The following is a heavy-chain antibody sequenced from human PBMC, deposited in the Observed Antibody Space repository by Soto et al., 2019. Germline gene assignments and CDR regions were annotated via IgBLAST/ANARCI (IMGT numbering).Heavy chain of an antibody. V-gene: IGHV3-23*01. CDR1: GFTFSSYA. J-gene: IGHJ2*01. CDR3: AKSVVVAATPPPDWYFDL. D-gene: IGHD2-15*01. CDR2: ISGSGGST. Sequence: EVQLLESGGGLVQPGGSLRLSCAASGFTFSSYAMSWVRQAPGKGLEWVSAISGSGGSTYYADSVKGRFTISRDNSKNTLYLQMNSLRAEDTAVYYCAKSVVVAATPPPDWYFDLWGRGTLVTVSS.